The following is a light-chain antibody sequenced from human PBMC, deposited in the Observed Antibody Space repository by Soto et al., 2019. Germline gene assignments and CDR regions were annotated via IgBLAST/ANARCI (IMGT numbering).Light chain of an antibody. CDR3: QQYARSPKT. Sequence: ELVLTQSPGTLSLPPEERATLSCMASQRVSSSYLAWYQQKPGQGPRLLIYGASSRATVISDRCRGSGSGTDFTLTICRLERQDFAVYYCQQYARSPKTSGQGTKV. J-gene: IGKJ1*01. CDR1: QRVSSSY. CDR2: GAS. V-gene: IGKV3-20*01.